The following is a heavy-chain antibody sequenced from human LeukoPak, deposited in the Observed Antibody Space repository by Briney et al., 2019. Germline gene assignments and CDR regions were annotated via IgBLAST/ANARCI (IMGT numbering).Heavy chain of an antibody. J-gene: IGHJ4*02. CDR2: IAYDGSEE. V-gene: IGHV3-30*04. CDR1: GFTFSSYA. D-gene: IGHD3-22*01. CDR3: ARGDYYDSSGYHYSGVDY. Sequence: GGSLRLSCAASGFTFSSYAMHWVRQAPGKGLEWVAVIAYDGSEEYYADSVKDRFTISRDNSKNTLYLQMNSLRVEDTAVYYCARGDYYDSSGYHYSGVDYWGQGTLVTVSS.